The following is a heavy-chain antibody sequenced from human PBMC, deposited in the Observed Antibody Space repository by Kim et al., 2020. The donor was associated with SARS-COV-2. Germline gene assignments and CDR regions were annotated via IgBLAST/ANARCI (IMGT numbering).Heavy chain of an antibody. Sequence: GGSLRLSCAASGFTFSSYGMHWVRQAPGKGLEWVAVIWYDGSNKYYADSVKGRFTISRDNSKNTLYLQMNSLRAEDTAVYYCAREGGYGANSGGFDDWGQGTLVTVSS. CDR2: IWYDGSNK. D-gene: IGHD4-17*01. V-gene: IGHV3-33*01. CDR3: AREGGYGANSGGFDD. J-gene: IGHJ4*02. CDR1: GFTFSSYG.